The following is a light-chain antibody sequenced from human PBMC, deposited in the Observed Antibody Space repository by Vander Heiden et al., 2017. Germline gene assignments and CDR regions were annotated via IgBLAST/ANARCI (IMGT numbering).Light chain of an antibody. J-gene: IGKJ2*01. Sequence: EIVLTQSPATLSLSPGERATLSCRASQSVSTTYLAWYQQKPGQAPRLLIYGASSRATGIPDRFSGSGSETDFTLTISRLEPEDFAVYYCHQYGSSLPYTFGQGTKLEIK. CDR3: HQYGSSLPYT. CDR2: GAS. CDR1: QSVSTTY. V-gene: IGKV3-20*01.